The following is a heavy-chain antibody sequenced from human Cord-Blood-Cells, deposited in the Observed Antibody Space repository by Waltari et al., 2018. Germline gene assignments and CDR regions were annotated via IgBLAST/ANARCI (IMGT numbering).Heavy chain of an antibody. Sequence: QVQLVQSGAEVKKPGSSVKVSCKASGGTFSSYAISWVRQAPGQGLEWMGGSIPIFGTENYAQKFQGRVTITADKSTSTAYMELGSLRSEDTAVYYCARGVDDFWSGYFDYWGQGTLVTVSS. CDR3: ARGVDDFWSGYFDY. D-gene: IGHD3-3*01. V-gene: IGHV1-69*06. CDR2: SIPIFGTE. CDR1: GGTFSSYA. J-gene: IGHJ4*02.